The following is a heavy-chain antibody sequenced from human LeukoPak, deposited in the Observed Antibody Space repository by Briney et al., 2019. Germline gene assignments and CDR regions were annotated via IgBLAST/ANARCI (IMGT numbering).Heavy chain of an antibody. CDR3: AREGSESYSLQAYYYYGMDV. CDR1: GYTVTSYY. V-gene: IGHV1-46*01. J-gene: IGHJ6*02. CDR2: INPSGGST. Sequence: ASVKVSCKASGYTVTSYYMHWVPQAPGQRLEWRGVINPSGGSTSYAQKFQGRITMTRDTSTSTVYMALSSLRSEDTAVYYCAREGSESYSLQAYYYYGMDVWGQGPTLTVSS. D-gene: IGHD3-10*01.